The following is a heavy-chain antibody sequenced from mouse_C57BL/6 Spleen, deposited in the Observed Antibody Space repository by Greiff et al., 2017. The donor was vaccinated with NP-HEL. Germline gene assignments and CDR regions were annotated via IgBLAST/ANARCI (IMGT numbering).Heavy chain of an antibody. J-gene: IGHJ2*01. CDR1: GYTFTDYE. CDR3: TRWDFITTVVATRYFDY. V-gene: IGHV1-15*01. CDR2: IDPETGGT. Sequence: QVQLQQSGAELVRPGASVTLSCKASGYTFTDYEMHWVKQTPVHGLEWIGAIDPETGGTAYNQKFKGKAILTADKSSSTAYMELRSLTSEDSAVYYCTRWDFITTVVATRYFDYWGQGTTLTVSS. D-gene: IGHD1-1*01.